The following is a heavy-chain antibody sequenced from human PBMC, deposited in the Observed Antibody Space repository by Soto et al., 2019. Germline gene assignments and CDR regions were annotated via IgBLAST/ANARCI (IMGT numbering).Heavy chain of an antibody. V-gene: IGHV3-30*18. D-gene: IGHD6-13*01. J-gene: IGHJ4*02. CDR1: GFTFSSYG. CDR2: ISYDGSNK. CDR3: AKDRSIAAAEYYFDY. Sequence: GGSLRLSCAASGFTFSSYGMHWVRQAPGKGLEWVAVISYDGSNKYYADSVKGRFTISRDNSKNTLYLQMNSLRAEDTAVYYCAKDRSIAAAEYYFDYWGQGTLVTVSS.